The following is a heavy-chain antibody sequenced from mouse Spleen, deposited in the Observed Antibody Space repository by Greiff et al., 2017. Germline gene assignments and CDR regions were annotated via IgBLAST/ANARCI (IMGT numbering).Heavy chain of an antibody. J-gene: IGHJ4*01. V-gene: IGHV1S137*01. CDR3: ATYYGNYSAMDY. Sequence: QVQLKQSGAELVRPGVSVKISCKGSGYTFTDYAMHWVKQSHAKSLEWIGVISTYYGEASYNQKFKGKATMTVDKSSSTAYMELARLTSEDSAIYYCATYYGNYSAMDYWGQGTSVTVSS. CDR2: ISTYYGEA. CDR1: GYTFTDYA. D-gene: IGHD2-10*01.